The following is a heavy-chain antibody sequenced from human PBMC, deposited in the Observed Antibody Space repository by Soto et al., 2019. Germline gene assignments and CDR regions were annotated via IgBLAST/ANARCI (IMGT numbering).Heavy chain of an antibody. CDR1: GGSISSDGYS. J-gene: IGHJ6*02. V-gene: IGHV4-30-2*01. CDR2: IYHSGST. Sequence: KPSETLSLTCAVSGGSISSDGYSWSWIRQPPGKGLEWIGYIYHSGSTYYNPSLKSRATISVDKSKNQFSLKLSSVTAADTAVYYCARFLYCTNGVCLPRGMDVWGQGTTVTVSS. D-gene: IGHD2-8*01. CDR3: ARFLYCTNGVCLPRGMDV.